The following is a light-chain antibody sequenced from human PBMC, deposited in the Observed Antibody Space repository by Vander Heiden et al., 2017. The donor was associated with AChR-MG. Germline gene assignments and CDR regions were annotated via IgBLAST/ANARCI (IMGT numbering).Light chain of an antibody. Sequence: SYELTQPPSVSVSPGQTARLTCSGHALPKKYAYGYQQKSGQAPVLVIYEDSKRPSGIPERFSGSSSGTMATLTISGAQVEDEADYYCYSTDSSGNHRVFGGGTKLTVL. CDR2: EDS. CDR3: YSTDSSGNHRV. CDR1: ALPKKY. J-gene: IGLJ2*01. V-gene: IGLV3-10*01.